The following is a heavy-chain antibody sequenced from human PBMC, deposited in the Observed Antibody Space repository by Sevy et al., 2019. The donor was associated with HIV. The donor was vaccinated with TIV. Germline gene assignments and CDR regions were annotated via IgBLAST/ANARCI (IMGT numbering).Heavy chain of an antibody. D-gene: IGHD2-2*01. Sequence: SETLALTCTVSGDSISNYYWSWIRQPPGKGLEWIGYFYYSKSTNYNPSLKSRVTISVDTSKNQSSLKLRSVTAADTAVYYCARTSAYYYYGVDVWGQGTMVTVSS. J-gene: IGHJ6*02. CDR2: FYYSKST. CDR1: GDSISNYY. CDR3: ARTSAYYYYGVDV. V-gene: IGHV4-59*01.